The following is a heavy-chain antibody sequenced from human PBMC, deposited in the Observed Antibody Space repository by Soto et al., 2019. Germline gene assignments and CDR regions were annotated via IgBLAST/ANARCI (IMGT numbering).Heavy chain of an antibody. V-gene: IGHV3-30-3*01. CDR3: ARRAYSSNWYEIDY. D-gene: IGHD6-13*01. J-gene: IGHJ4*02. CDR1: GFTFRSFA. CDR2: ISYDGSNQ. Sequence: GGSLGLSCAASGFTFRSFAMHWVRQAPGKGLEWVAVISYDGSNQHYADSVKGLFTISRDNSKNTLYLQMNSLRAEDTAVYYCARRAYSSNWYEIDYWGQGTLVTVSS.